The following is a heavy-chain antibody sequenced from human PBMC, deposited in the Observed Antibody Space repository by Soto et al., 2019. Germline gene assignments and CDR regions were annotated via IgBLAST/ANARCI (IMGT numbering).Heavy chain of an antibody. CDR1: GFSLSTSGVG. V-gene: IGHV2-5*01. CDR2: IYWNDDK. CDR3: AHIYGSECFDY. J-gene: IGHJ4*02. D-gene: IGHD3-10*01. Sequence: QITLKESGPTLVKPTQTLTLTCTFSGFSLSTSGVGVGWIRQPPGKALEWLALIYWNDDKRYSPSLKSRLTITKDTSKHQVVLTMANMDPVDTATYYCAHIYGSECFDYWGQGTLVTVSS.